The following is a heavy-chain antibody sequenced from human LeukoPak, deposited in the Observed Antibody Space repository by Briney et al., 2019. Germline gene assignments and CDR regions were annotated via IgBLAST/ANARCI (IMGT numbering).Heavy chain of an antibody. D-gene: IGHD6-13*01. V-gene: IGHV4-31*03. CDR3: ARAAAAAPDV. J-gene: IGHJ4*02. CDR2: IYSGGST. CDR1: GDSISGSAYY. Sequence: SQTLSLTCTVSGDSISGSAYYWSWIRQFPGQGLEWIGYIYSGGSTYYNPALKNRLIMAIDTSKNQFSLGLTSVAAADTAVYYCARAAAAAPDVWGQGTLVTVSS.